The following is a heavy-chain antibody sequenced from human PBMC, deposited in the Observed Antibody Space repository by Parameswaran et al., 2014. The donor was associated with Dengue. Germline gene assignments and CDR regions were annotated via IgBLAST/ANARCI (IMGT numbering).Heavy chain of an antibody. CDR3: ARHSAPRGYSGYDYGY. CDR2: IDPDDSDT. J-gene: IGHJ4*02. Sequence: RGVRQMPGKGLEWMGRIDPDDSDTKYNPSFQGHVIISADKSTSTAYLQWSSLKASDTAMYYCARHSAPRGYSGYDYGYWGQGTLVTVSS. D-gene: IGHD5-12*01. V-gene: IGHV5-10-1*01.